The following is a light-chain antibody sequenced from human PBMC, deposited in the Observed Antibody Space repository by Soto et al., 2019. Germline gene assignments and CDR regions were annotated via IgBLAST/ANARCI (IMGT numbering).Light chain of an antibody. CDR1: QSVSSSY. V-gene: IGKV3-20*01. CDR2: GAS. CDR3: QQYGSSPPFT. J-gene: IGKJ3*01. Sequence: EMVLTQSPGTLSLSPGERATLSCRASQSVSSSYLAWYQQRPGQAPRLLIYGASSRATGSPDRFSGSGSGKDLTLTISGLESEDFAVYYCQQYGSSPPFTFGPGNKVDI.